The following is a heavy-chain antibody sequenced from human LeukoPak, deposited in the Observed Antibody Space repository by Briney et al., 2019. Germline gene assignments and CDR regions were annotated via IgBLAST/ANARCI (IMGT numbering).Heavy chain of an antibody. CDR2: IIPILGIA. CDR1: GGTFINYA. D-gene: IGHD5-18*01. V-gene: IGHV1-69*04. J-gene: IGHJ4*02. Sequence: GASVKVSCKASGGTFINYAITWVRQAPGQGLEWMGRIIPILGIANYAQKFQGRVTITADKSTSTAYMELSSLRSEDTAVYYCASPLPIQQEPDHLPLDYWGQGTLVTVSS. CDR3: ASPLPIQQEPDHLPLDY.